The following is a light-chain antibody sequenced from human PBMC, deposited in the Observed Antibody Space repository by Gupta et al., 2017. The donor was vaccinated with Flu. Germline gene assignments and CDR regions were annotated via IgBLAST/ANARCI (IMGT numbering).Light chain of an antibody. Sequence: YPLTQPLSASVSPGQPASITCSGGTLGEKYACWYQRKPGQSPVVVIYQDTTRPSGIPERFSGSNSGNTATLTICGTQAMDEADYYCQSWDSGTVVFGGGTKLTVL. CDR3: QSWDSGTVV. CDR1: TLGEKY. CDR2: QDT. J-gene: IGLJ2*01. V-gene: IGLV3-1*01.